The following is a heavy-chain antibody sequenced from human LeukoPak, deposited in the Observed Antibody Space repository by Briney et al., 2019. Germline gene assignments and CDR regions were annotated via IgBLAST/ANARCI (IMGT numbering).Heavy chain of an antibody. D-gene: IGHD3-3*01. Sequence: PSETLSLTCTVSGGSISSYYWSWIRQPPGKGLEWIGYIYYSGSTNYNPSLKSRVTISVDTSKNQFSLKLSSVTAADTAVYYCAKGGYYDFWSGYLYPSPFDYWGQGTLVTVSS. J-gene: IGHJ4*02. CDR3: AKGGYYDFWSGYLYPSPFDY. CDR1: GGSISSYY. CDR2: IYYSGST. V-gene: IGHV4-59*08.